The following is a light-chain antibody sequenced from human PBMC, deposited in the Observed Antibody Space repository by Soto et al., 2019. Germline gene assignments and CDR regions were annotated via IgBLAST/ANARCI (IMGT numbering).Light chain of an antibody. V-gene: IGKV1-9*01. Sequence: DIQLTQSPSFLSASVGDRVSITCRASQGVSRYVAWYQQKPGKPPELLIYAASTLQSGVPPRFSGSASGTEFTLTIDSLQPEDFATYDCQQLNNYPFTFGGWTKVDVK. CDR3: QQLNNYPFT. CDR2: AAS. J-gene: IGKJ4*01. CDR1: QGVSRY.